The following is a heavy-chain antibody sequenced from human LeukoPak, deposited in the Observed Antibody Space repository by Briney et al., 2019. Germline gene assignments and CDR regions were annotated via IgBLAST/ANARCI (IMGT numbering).Heavy chain of an antibody. Sequence: SETLSLTCIVSGGSISSGYWAWFRQPPGKGLEWIGYVDYSGSTRYNPSLQHRVTISIDTSKNQFSLKLSSVTEADTAVFYCARDPGPYCSNDCYFDYWGRGTRVTVSS. V-gene: IGHV4-59*01. CDR2: VDYSGST. CDR3: ARDPGPYCSNDCYFDY. J-gene: IGHJ4*02. CDR1: GGSISSGY. D-gene: IGHD2-8*01.